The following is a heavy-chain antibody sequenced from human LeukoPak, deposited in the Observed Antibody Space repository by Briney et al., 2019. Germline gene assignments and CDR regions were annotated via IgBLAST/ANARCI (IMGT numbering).Heavy chain of an antibody. D-gene: IGHD4-17*01. CDR2: IGGIGAST. CDR1: GFTFSSHA. CDR3: AKAAYGDYVNWFDP. J-gene: IGHJ5*02. Sequence: GGSLRLSCAASGFTFSSHAMNWVRQAPGKGLEWVSSIGGIGASTYYADSVKGRFTISRDNSKNTLYLQMNSLRAEDTALYYCAKAAYGDYVNWFDPWGQGILVTVSS. V-gene: IGHV3-23*01.